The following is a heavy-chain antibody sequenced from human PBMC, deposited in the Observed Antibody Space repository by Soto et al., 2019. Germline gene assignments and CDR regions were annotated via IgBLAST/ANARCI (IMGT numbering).Heavy chain of an antibody. CDR2: ISGSGGMT. Sequence: GSLRLSCIAYGFAFGNYPMAWVRQTPGKGLQWISTISGSGGMTDYEDSVRGRFTVSIDHSKDTVHLQMTSLRADDTAVYYCEKDSTMARGIRAFDIWGQGTTVTV. J-gene: IGHJ3*02. D-gene: IGHD3-10*01. CDR1: GFAFGNYP. V-gene: IGHV3-23*01. CDR3: EKDSTMARGIRAFDI.